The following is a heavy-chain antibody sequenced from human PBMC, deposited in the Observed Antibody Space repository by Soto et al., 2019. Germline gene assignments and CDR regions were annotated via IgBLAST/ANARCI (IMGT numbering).Heavy chain of an antibody. D-gene: IGHD5-18*01. V-gene: IGHV3-11*01. Sequence: QVQLVESGGGLVKPGGSLRLSCAASGFTFSEYYMSWIRQAPGKGLEWVSYITNSGSTIYYADSVKGRFTISRDNTKNSLYLQMNCLRAEDTAVYYCARDLIRRIVDTAMVTGAYWGQGTLVTVSS. J-gene: IGHJ4*02. CDR1: GFTFSEYY. CDR3: ARDLIRRIVDTAMVTGAY. CDR2: ITNSGSTI.